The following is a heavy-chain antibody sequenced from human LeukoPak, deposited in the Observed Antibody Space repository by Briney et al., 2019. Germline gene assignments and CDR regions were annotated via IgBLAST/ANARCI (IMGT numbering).Heavy chain of an antibody. CDR3: ARADVPKTWFDP. V-gene: IGHV4-30-2*01. D-gene: IGHD2-2*01. CDR1: GGSTSSGGYS. Sequence: PSETLSLTCAVSGGSTSSGGYSWSWIRQPPGKGLEWIGYIYHSGSTYYNPSLKSRVTISVDRSKNQFSLKLSSVTAADTAVYYCARADVPKTWFDPWGQGTLVTVSS. J-gene: IGHJ5*02. CDR2: IYHSGST.